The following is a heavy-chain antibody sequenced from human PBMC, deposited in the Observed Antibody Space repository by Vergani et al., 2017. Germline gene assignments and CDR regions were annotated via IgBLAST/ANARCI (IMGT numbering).Heavy chain of an antibody. J-gene: IGHJ6*03. D-gene: IGHD4-11*01. V-gene: IGHV4-34*01. CDR2: IDHTGRP. Sequence: QVQLQQWGGGLLKPSETLSLTCVVNGGSFTSYHWTWIRQSPGEGLEWVGDIDHTGRPDYNPSLTSRLTMSVDKSRNQFSLPLNSVTATDTAIYFCSRVNTETNGHLYYYYYMDVWGQGTAVPVS. CDR3: SRVNTETNGHLYYYYYMDV. CDR1: GGSFTSYH.